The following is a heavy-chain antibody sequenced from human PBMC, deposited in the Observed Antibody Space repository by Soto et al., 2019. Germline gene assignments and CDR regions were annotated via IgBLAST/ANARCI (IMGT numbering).Heavy chain of an antibody. CDR2: IGTAGDT. V-gene: IGHV3-13*01. CDR3: ARAPVGATSPPDS. Sequence: GGSLRLSCAASGFTFSSYDMHWVRQATGKGLEWVSAIGTAGDTYYPGSVKGRFTISRENAKNSLYLQMNSLRAEDTAVYYCARAPVGATSPPDSWGQGTLVTVSS. J-gene: IGHJ5*01. CDR1: GFTFSSYD. D-gene: IGHD1-26*01.